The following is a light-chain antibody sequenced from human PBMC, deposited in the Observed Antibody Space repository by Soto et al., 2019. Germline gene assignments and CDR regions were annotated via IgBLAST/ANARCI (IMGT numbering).Light chain of an antibody. CDR2: DVS. CDR3: SSYRSGSTHYV. Sequence: QSALAQPASVSGSPGQSITISCTGTSSDVGGYNYVSWYQQHPDKAPKVMIYDVSSLPSGVSNRFSGSKSGNTASLTISGLQAEDEADYYCSSYRSGSTHYVFGTGTKVTVL. CDR1: SSDVGGYNY. J-gene: IGLJ1*01. V-gene: IGLV2-14*01.